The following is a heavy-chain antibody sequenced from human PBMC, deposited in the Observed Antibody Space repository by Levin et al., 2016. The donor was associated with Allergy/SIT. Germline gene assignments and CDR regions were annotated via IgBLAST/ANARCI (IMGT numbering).Heavy chain of an antibody. CDR2: MNPDSANT. Sequence: ASVKVSCKASGYTFTSYDINWVRQAPGQGLEWMGWMNPDSANTGYAQKFQGRVTMTRDTSISTAYMELSSLRSEDTAVYYCATGLRSGGPASRAYWGQGTLVTVSS. J-gene: IGHJ4*02. CDR3: ATGLRSGGPASRAY. V-gene: IGHV1-8*01. CDR1: GYTFTSYD. D-gene: IGHD2-15*01.